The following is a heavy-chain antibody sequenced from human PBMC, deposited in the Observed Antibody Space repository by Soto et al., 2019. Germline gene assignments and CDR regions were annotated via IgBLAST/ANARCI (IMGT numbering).Heavy chain of an antibody. CDR1: GFTFSSYS. D-gene: IGHD2-15*01. V-gene: IGHV3-48*01. CDR2: ISSSSSTI. J-gene: IGHJ5*02. CDR3: ARDRFTVVTRGNWFDP. Sequence: GGPLRLSCAASGFTFSSYSMNWVRQAPGKGLEWVSYISSSSSTIYYADSVKGRFTISRDNAKNSLYLQMNSLRAEDTAVYYCARDRFTVVTRGNWFDPWGQGTLVTVSS.